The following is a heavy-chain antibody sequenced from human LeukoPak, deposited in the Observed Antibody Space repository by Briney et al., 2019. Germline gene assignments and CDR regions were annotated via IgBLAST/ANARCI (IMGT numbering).Heavy chain of an antibody. V-gene: IGHV3-66*02. Sequence: PGGSLRLSCAASGFTVSSNYMSWVRRAPGKGLEWVSVIYSGGSTYYADSVKGRFTISRDNSKNTLYLQMNSLRAEDTAVYYCARDRGYCSGGSCYPSFDYWGQGTPVTVSS. CDR2: IYSGGST. CDR3: ARDRGYCSGGSCYPSFDY. J-gene: IGHJ4*02. CDR1: GFTVSSNY. D-gene: IGHD2-15*01.